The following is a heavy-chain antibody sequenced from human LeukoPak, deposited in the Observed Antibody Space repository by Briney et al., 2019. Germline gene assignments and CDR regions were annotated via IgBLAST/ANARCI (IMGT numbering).Heavy chain of an antibody. V-gene: IGHV4-31*03. CDR3: ARDVRYCSGGSCYDYYYYGMDV. Sequence: SQTLSLTCTVSGGXISSGGYYWSWIRQHPGKGLELIGYIYYSGSTYYNPSLKSRVTISVDTSKNQFSLKLSSVTAADTAVYYCARDVRYCSGGSCYDYYYYGMDVWGQGTTVTVSS. D-gene: IGHD2-15*01. CDR2: IYYSGST. J-gene: IGHJ6*02. CDR1: GGXISSGGYY.